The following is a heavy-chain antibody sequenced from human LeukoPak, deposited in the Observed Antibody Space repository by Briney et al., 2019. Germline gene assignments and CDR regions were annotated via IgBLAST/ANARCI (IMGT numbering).Heavy chain of an antibody. CDR2: ISGSDGST. J-gene: IGHJ5*02. CDR1: GFTFSGYS. CDR3: AKVGSTITTVSWFDP. Sequence: GGSLRLSCAASGFTFSGYSMSWVRQTPGKGLDWVSAISGSDGSTYYANSVKGRFHISRDDSKSTVYLQMNSLRAEDTAVYYCAKVGSTITTVSWFDPWGQGTPVTVSS. V-gene: IGHV3-23*01. D-gene: IGHD4-11*01.